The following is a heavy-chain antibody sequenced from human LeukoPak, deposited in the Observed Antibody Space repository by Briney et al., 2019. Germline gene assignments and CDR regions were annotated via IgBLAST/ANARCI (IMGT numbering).Heavy chain of an antibody. CDR2: ISSSSSYI. V-gene: IGHV3-21*01. J-gene: IGHJ6*04. D-gene: IGHD6-13*01. CDR3: ARDSSSWSDYGMDV. CDR1: GFTFSSYS. Sequence: GGSLRLSCAASGFTFSSYSMNWVRQAPGKGLEWVSSISSSSSYIYYADSVKGRFTISRDNAKNSLYLQMNSLRAGDTAVYYCARDSSSWSDYGMDVWGKGTTVTVSS.